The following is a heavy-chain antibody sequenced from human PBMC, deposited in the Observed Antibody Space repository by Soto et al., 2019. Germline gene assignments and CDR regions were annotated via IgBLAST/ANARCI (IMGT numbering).Heavy chain of an antibody. CDR1: GDSVSSNDAT. CDR2: TYYRSKWYN. Sequence: SQTLSLTCAISGDSVSSNDATWDWIRQSPSRGLEWLGRTYYRSKWYNDYAVSVKSRITINPDTSKNQFSLQLNSVTPEDTAVYYCARTNMVRGVIITFDYWGQGTLVTVSS. CDR3: ARTNMVRGVIITFDY. J-gene: IGHJ4*02. V-gene: IGHV6-1*01. D-gene: IGHD3-10*01.